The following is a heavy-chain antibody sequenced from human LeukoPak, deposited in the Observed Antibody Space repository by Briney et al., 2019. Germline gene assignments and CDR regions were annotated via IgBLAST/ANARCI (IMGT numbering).Heavy chain of an antibody. D-gene: IGHD3-22*01. CDR1: GGTFSSYA. J-gene: IGHJ4*02. CDR2: IIPIFGTA. CDR3: AGSPYYYDSSVYYIVVVY. Sequence: GASVKVSCKASGGTFSSYAISWVRQAPGQGLEWMGGIIPIFGTANYAQKFQGRVTITADESTSTAYMELSSLRSENTAVYYGAGSPYYYDSSVYYIVVVYWGQGTLVTVSS. V-gene: IGHV1-69*13.